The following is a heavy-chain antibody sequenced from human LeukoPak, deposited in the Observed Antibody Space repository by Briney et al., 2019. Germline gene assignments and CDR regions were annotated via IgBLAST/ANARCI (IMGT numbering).Heavy chain of an antibody. CDR1: GFTFNSNY. D-gene: IGHD6-19*01. CDR2: IYSGGTT. J-gene: IGHJ6*03. Sequence: GGSLRLSCAASGFTFNSNYMITVPQAPAKGLEWVSVIYSGGTTYYAESVKGRFTISRDNSKNTLYLQMGSLRAEDTAVYYCATVASGGHYHYMDVWGRGTTVTVSS. V-gene: IGHV3-66*02. CDR3: ATVASGGHYHYMDV.